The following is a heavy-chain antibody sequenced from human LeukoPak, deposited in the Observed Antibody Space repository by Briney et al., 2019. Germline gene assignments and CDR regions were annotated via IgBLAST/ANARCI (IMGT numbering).Heavy chain of an antibody. V-gene: IGHV4-39*07. Sequence: SETLSLTCTVSGGSISSSSYYWGWIRQPPGKGLEWIGSIYYSGSTYYNPSLKSRVTISVDTSKNQFSLKLSSVTAADTAVYYCARGYDSSGYYCDYWGQGTLVTVSS. J-gene: IGHJ4*02. CDR3: ARGYDSSGYYCDY. D-gene: IGHD3-22*01. CDR1: GGSISSSSYY. CDR2: IYYSGST.